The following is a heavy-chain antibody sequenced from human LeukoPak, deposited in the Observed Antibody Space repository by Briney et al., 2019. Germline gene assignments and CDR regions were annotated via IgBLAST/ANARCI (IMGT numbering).Heavy chain of an antibody. V-gene: IGHV4-34*01. CDR2: IYHSGST. J-gene: IGHJ3*02. CDR3: ARMRRKRITMIVGGAFDI. CDR1: GGSFSGYY. Sequence: PSETLSLTCAVYGGSFSGYYWSWIRQPPGKGLEWIGEIYHSGSTNYNPSLKSRVTISVDTSKNQFSLKLSSVTAADTAVYYCARMRRKRITMIVGGAFDIWGQGTMVTVSS. D-gene: IGHD3-22*01.